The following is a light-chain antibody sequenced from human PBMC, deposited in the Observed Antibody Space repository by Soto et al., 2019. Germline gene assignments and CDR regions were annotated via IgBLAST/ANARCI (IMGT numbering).Light chain of an antibody. CDR3: QQYNNWPLT. CDR1: QSVGGN. V-gene: IGKV3-15*01. CDR2: GAS. Sequence: EIVMTQSPATLSVPPGEGATLSCRASQSVGGNLAWYQQRPGQTPRLLIYGASTRATGIPARFSGSGSGTGFTLTISSLQSEDFAVYYCQQYNNWPLTFGGGTKVDIK. J-gene: IGKJ4*01.